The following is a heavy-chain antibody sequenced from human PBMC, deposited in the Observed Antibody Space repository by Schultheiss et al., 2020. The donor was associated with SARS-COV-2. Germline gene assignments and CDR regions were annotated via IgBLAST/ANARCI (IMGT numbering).Heavy chain of an antibody. D-gene: IGHD3-22*01. J-gene: IGHJ4*02. CDR3: ARLGTYYYDNDY. CDR2: IYYSGST. Sequence: SQTLSLTCTVSGGSISSYYWSWIRQPPGKGLEWIGYIYYSGSTYYNPSLKSRVTISVDTSKNQFSLKLSSVTAADTAVYYCARLGTYYYDNDYWGQGTLVTVSS. V-gene: IGHV4-59*01. CDR1: GGSISSYY.